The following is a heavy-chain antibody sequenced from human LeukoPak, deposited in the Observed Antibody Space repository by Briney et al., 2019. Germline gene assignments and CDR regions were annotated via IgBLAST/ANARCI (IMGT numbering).Heavy chain of an antibody. CDR2: ISSSGSST. CDR3: VGEMDSGWYPY. D-gene: IGHD6-19*01. J-gene: IGHJ4*02. CDR1: GFTFSSYS. V-gene: IGHV3-48*04. Sequence: PGGSLRLSCAASGFTFSSYSMNWVRRAPGKGLQWLAYISSSGSSTYYADSVQGRFTISRDNAKNSLYLHMNSLRVDDTAVYYCVGEMDSGWYPYWGPGTLVTVSS.